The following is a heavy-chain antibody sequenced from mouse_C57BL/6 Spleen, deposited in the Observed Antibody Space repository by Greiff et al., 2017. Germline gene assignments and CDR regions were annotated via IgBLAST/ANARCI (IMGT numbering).Heavy chain of an antibody. CDR1: GYTFTSYW. V-gene: IGHV1-64*01. CDR3: AKSLDSSGSPFAY. CDR2: IHPNSGST. D-gene: IGHD3-2*02. Sequence: QVQLQQPGAELVKPGASVKLSCKASGYTFTSYWMHWVKQRPGQGLEWIGMIHPNSGSTNYNEKFKSKATLTVDKSSSTAYMRLSRLTSEDSAVYYCAKSLDSSGSPFAYWGQGTLVTVSA. J-gene: IGHJ3*01.